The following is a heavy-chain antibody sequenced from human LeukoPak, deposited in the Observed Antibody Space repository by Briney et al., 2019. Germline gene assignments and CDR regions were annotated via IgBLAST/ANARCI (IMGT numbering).Heavy chain of an antibody. CDR3: ARGYYGAPGY. V-gene: IGHV4-34*01. CDR1: GFPVSSNY. J-gene: IGHJ4*02. D-gene: IGHD4-17*01. CDR2: INQSGSS. Sequence: GSLRLSCAASGFPVSSNYMNWVRQSPGKGLEWIGEINQSGSSNSNPSLKSRVTISVDTSKNQCSLKLNSVTAADTAVYYCARGYYGAPGYWGQGTLVTVSS.